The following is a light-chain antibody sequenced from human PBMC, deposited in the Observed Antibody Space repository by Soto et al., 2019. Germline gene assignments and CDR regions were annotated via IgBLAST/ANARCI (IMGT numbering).Light chain of an antibody. J-gene: IGLJ3*02. CDR1: TSNIGADND. CDR3: QSYDSLSDGGV. V-gene: IGLV1-40*01. Sequence: QSVLTQPPSVSGAPGQRVTISCTGSTSNIGADNDVHWYQQLPGTAPKLLIFGNDNRPSGVPDRFSGSKSGTSASLAIAGLQAEDEADYYCQSYDSLSDGGVFGGGTKLTVL. CDR2: GND.